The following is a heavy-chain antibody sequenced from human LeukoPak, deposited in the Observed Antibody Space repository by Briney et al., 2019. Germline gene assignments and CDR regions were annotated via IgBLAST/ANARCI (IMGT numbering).Heavy chain of an antibody. CDR2: INGYNGNT. D-gene: IGHD6-19*01. Sequence: ASVKVSCKASGYTFTRNGISWVRQAPGQGLEWMGWINGYNGNTKYAQKLQGRVTMTTDTSTTTAYMELRGLRSDDTAVYYCAREGWGTYSSGLYYFDYWGQGTLITVSS. CDR3: AREGWGTYSSGLYYFDY. J-gene: IGHJ4*02. V-gene: IGHV1-18*04. CDR1: GYTFTRNG.